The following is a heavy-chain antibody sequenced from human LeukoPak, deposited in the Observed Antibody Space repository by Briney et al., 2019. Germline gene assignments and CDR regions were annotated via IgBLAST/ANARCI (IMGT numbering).Heavy chain of an antibody. J-gene: IGHJ3*02. CDR1: GGSISSYY. CDR2: IYYSGST. Sequence: SETLSLTCTVSGGSISSYYWSWIRQPPGKGLEWIGYIYYSGSTNYNPSLKSRVTISVDTSKNQFSLKLNSVTAADTAVYYCAREFTGSDAFDIWGQGTMVTVSS. D-gene: IGHD1-1*01. CDR3: AREFTGSDAFDI. V-gene: IGHV4-59*01.